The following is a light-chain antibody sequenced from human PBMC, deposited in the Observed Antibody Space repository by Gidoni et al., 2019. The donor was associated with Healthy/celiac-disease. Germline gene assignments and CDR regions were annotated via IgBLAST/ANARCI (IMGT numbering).Light chain of an antibody. CDR2: GAS. CDR3: QQYGSSPYT. V-gene: IGKV3-20*01. Sequence: EIVFTQSPGTLSLSPGARATLSCRVSQSVSSSYLAWYQQKPGQAPRLLIYGASSRATGIPDRFSGSGSGTDFTLTISRVEPEDVAVYYCQQYGSSPYTFGQGTKLEIK. CDR1: QSVSSSY. J-gene: IGKJ2*01.